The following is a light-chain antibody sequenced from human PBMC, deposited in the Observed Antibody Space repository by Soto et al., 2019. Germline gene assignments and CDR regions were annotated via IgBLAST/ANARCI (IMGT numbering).Light chain of an antibody. CDR1: SSDVGGYNY. Sequence: QSVLTQPASVSGSPGQSITIAFTGTSSDVGGYNYVSWYQQHPGKGPKLMIYEVSNRPSGVSNRFSGSKSGNTATLTISGLQAEDEADYYCSSYTSTTTRVFGTGTKVTV. CDR3: SSYTSTTTRV. J-gene: IGLJ1*01. CDR2: EVS. V-gene: IGLV2-14*03.